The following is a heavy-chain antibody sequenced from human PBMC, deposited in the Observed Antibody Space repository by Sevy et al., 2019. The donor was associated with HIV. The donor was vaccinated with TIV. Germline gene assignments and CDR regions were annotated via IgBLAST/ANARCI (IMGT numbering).Heavy chain of an antibody. V-gene: IGHV4-59*08. CDR2: IYYNGHI. CDR3: AGENAWGRGYS. Sequence: SETLSLTCTVSGGSITSLYWNWIRQPPGKGLEWIANIYYNGHINYNPSLKSRFTFSLATSKNQFSRRLSSVTAADTAMYYCAGENAWGRGYSWGQGTLVTVSS. D-gene: IGHD1-26*01. CDR1: GGSITSLY. J-gene: IGHJ4*02.